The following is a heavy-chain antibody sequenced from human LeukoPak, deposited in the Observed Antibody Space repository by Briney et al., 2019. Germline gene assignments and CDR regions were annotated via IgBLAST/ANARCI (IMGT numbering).Heavy chain of an antibody. Sequence: PSETLSLTRTVSGGSISSYYWSWIRQPPGKGLEWIGYIYYSGSTNYNPSLKSRVTISVDTSKNQFSLKLSSVPAADTAVYYCARLYYYDSTPLFDYWGQGTLVTVSS. J-gene: IGHJ4*02. CDR3: ARLYYYDSTPLFDY. CDR1: GGSISSYY. D-gene: IGHD3-22*01. CDR2: IYYSGST. V-gene: IGHV4-59*08.